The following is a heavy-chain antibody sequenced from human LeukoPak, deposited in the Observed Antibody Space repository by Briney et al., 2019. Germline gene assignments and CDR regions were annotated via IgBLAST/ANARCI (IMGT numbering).Heavy chain of an antibody. CDR1: GGSFSGYY. Sequence: SETLSLTCAVYGGSFSGYYWSWIRQPPGKGLEWSGEINHSGSTNYNPSLKSRVTISVDTSKNQFSLKLSSVTAADTAVYYCARSGGSGYNKNYFDYWGQGTLVTVSS. D-gene: IGHD3-22*01. V-gene: IGHV4-34*01. CDR2: INHSGST. CDR3: ARSGGSGYNKNYFDY. J-gene: IGHJ4*02.